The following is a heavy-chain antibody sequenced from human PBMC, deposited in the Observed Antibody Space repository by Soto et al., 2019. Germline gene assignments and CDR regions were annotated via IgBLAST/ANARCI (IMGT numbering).Heavy chain of an antibody. V-gene: IGHV3-23*04. CDR2: VGDGGGRT. D-gene: IGHD1-26*01. J-gene: IGHJ3*02. CDR3: ARKGIVEGRTHDAFDI. Sequence: EVQLVESGGGLVQPGVSLRLSCEASGFTFSNYAMSWVRQGPGKGLEWVSTVGDGGGRTYYADSVKGRFTISRDNSKNTLFQQMNSLGAEDTAVYYCARKGIVEGRTHDAFDIWGQGTMVIVSS. CDR1: GFTFSNYA.